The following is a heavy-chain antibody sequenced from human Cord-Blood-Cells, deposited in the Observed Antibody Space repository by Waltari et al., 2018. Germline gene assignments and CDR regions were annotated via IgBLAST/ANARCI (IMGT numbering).Heavy chain of an antibody. J-gene: IGHJ6*02. CDR2: FDPEDGET. V-gene: IGHV1-24*01. Sequence: QVQLVQSGAEVKKPGASVKVSCKVSGYTLTELSMHWVRQAPGKGLEWMGGFDPEDGETIYAQKFQGRVTMTEDTSTDTAYMELSSLRSEDTAVYYCATLPPDDYGGNSYYYGMDVWGQGTTVTVSS. CDR1: GYTLTELS. D-gene: IGHD4-17*01. CDR3: ATLPPDDYGGNSYYYGMDV.